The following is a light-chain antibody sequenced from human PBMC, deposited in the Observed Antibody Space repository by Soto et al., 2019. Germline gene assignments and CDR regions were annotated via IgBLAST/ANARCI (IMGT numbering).Light chain of an antibody. CDR2: WAS. CDR1: QSVLYSSNNNNY. Sequence: DIVMTQSPDSLAVSLGERATINCKSSQSVLYSSNNNNYLAWYQQKPGQPPKLLIYWASTRESGVPDRFRGSGSGTDFTLTISSLQAEDVAVYYCQQYYSNQGTLGQGTKVDIK. CDR3: QQYYSNQGT. V-gene: IGKV4-1*01. J-gene: IGKJ1*01.